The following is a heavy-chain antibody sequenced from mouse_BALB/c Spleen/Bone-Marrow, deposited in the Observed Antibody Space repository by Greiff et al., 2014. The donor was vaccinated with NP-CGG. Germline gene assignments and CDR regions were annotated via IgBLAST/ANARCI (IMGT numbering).Heavy chain of an antibody. D-gene: IGHD6-2*01. V-gene: IGHV1S135*01. Sequence: LVESGPELMKPRASVKISCKASGYSFTSYYMHWVKQSHGKSLEWIGYIDPFNGGTSYNQKFKGKATLTVDKSSSTAYMHLSSLTSEDSAVYYCAPLSRYFDVWGAGTTVTVSS. J-gene: IGHJ1*01. CDR2: IDPFNGGT. CDR3: APLSRYFDV. CDR1: GYSFTSYY.